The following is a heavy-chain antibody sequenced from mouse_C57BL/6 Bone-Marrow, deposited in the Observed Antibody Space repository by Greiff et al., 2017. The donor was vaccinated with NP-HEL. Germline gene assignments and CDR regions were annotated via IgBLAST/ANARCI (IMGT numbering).Heavy chain of an antibody. J-gene: IGHJ3*01. Sequence: VKLMESGAELARPGASVKLSCKASGYTFTSYCISWVKQRTGQGLEWIGEIYPRSGNTNYNEKFKGKATLTADKSSSTAYMELRSLTSEDSAVLGCARDWYQRPPGFAYWGQGTLVTVSA. D-gene: IGHD1-1*02. CDR3: ARDWYQRPPGFAY. CDR1: GYTFTSYC. V-gene: IGHV1-81*01. CDR2: IYPRSGNT.